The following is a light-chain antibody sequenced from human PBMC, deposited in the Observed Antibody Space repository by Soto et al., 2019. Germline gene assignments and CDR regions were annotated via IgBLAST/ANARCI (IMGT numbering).Light chain of an antibody. J-gene: IGKJ3*01. V-gene: IGKV1-39*01. Sequence: DIQMTQSPSSLAASVGERVTITCRASQNIHSFLNWYQQKPGKAPQVLIYGGSALQSGVPSRFSGSGSGTDFNLTISSLQPEDFASYFCQQSYNLPFTFGPGTRVDI. CDR2: GGS. CDR1: QNIHSF. CDR3: QQSYNLPFT.